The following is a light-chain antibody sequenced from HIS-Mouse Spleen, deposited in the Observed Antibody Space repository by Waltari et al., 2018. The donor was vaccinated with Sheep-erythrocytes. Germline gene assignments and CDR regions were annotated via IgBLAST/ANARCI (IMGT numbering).Light chain of an antibody. CDR1: SRHVGGSTY. J-gene: IGLJ3*02. CDR3: SSYAGSNNWV. Sequence: QSALTQPPSASGSPGQSVTISCPGTSRHVGGSTYFHWYQQHPGKAPKLMIYEVSKRPSGVPDRFSGSKSGNTASLTVSGLQAEDEADYYCSSYAGSNNWVFGGGTKLTVL. V-gene: IGLV2-8*01. CDR2: EVS.